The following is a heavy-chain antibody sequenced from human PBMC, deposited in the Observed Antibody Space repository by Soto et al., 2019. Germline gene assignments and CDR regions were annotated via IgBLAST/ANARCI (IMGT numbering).Heavy chain of an antibody. J-gene: IGHJ6*02. CDR2: IIPIFGTA. CDR1: GGTFSSYA. V-gene: IGHV1-69*13. CDR3: ARDYDFWSGYYGSYGMDV. Sequence: ASVKVSCKASGGTFSSYAISWVRQAPGQGLEWMGGIIPIFGTANYAQKFQGRVTITADESTSTAYMELSSLRSEDTAVYYCARDYDFWSGYYGSYGMDVWGQGTTVTVSS. D-gene: IGHD3-3*01.